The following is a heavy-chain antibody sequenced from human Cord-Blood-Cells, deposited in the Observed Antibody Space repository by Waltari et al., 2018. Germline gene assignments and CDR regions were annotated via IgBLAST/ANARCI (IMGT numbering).Heavy chain of an antibody. J-gene: IGHJ4*02. CDR3: AREGRIAADYSFDY. D-gene: IGHD6-13*01. CDR1: GFTFSSYS. Sequence: EVQLVESGGGLVKPGGSLRLSCAASGFTFSSYSMNWVRQAPGKGLEWVSSISSSSSYIYYADSVKGRFTISRDNAKNSLYLQMNSLRAEDTAVYYCAREGRIAADYSFDYWGQGTLVTVSS. CDR2: ISSSSSYI. V-gene: IGHV3-21*01.